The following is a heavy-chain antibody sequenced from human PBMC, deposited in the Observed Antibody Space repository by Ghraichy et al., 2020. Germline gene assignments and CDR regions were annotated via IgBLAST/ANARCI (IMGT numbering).Heavy chain of an antibody. CDR3: ARGGAARPDY. J-gene: IGHJ4*02. CDR2: INGDSSTM. CDR1: GFNYRING. V-gene: IGHV3-48*01. D-gene: IGHD6-6*01. Sequence: GGSLRLSCTASGFNYRINGMNWVRQAPGKGLEWVSYINGDSSTMEYADSVKGRFTISRDNGRNSLYLQMDSLRAEDMAIYYCARGGAARPDYWGQGTLVIVSS.